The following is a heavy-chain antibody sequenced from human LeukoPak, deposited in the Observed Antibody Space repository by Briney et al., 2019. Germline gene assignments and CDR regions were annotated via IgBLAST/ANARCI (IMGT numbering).Heavy chain of an antibody. D-gene: IGHD1-26*01. Sequence: GSLRLSCSASGFTFTNYPMHWVRQAPGKGLEFVSSISSNGISTYYADSVKGRSTIFRDNAKNTLYLQMNSLRAEDTAVYYCVRDLGGRSGHWGQGTLVTVSS. CDR3: VRDLGGRSGH. J-gene: IGHJ4*02. CDR2: ISSNGIST. CDR1: GFTFTNYP. V-gene: IGHV3-64*04.